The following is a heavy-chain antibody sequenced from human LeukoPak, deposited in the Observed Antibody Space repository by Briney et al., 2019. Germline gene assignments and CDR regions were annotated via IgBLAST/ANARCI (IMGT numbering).Heavy chain of an antibody. CDR2: IYPGDSDT. CDR3: ARHPEDIVVAGEFDP. V-gene: IGHV5-51*01. D-gene: IGHD2-2*01. J-gene: IGHJ5*02. CDR1: GYSFTSYW. Sequence: GESLKISCKGSGYSFTSYWIGWVRQMPGKGLEWMGIIYPGDSDTRYSPSFQGQVTISADKSISTAYLQWSSLKASDTAMYYCARHPEDIVVAGEFDPWGQGTLVTVSS.